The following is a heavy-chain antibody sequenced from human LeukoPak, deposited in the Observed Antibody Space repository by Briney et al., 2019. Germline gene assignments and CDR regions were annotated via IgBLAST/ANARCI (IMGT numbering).Heavy chain of an antibody. V-gene: IGHV3-21*01. CDR1: GFTFSSYT. Sequence: PGGSLRLSCAASGFTFSSYTMNWVRQAPAKGLEWVFSISISSSYINYTQSLKSRFTISIDNAKKTLYMQMNTLRAQDTAVYYFARAGFGYYDFDFWRQRTVVSVS. D-gene: IGHD3-22*01. CDR2: ISISSSYI. J-gene: IGHJ4*02. CDR3: ARAGFGYYDFDF.